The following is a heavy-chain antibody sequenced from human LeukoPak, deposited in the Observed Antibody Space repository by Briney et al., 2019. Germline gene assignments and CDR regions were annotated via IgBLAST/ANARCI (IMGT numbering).Heavy chain of an antibody. D-gene: IGHD3-10*01. CDR2: INWNGGST. Sequence: RPGGSLRLSCAASGFTFDDYGMSWVRQAPGKGLEWVSGINWNGGSTGDADSVKGRFTISRDNSKNTLYLQMNSLRAEDTAVYYCADVYGSGSLFDYWGQGTLVTVSS. J-gene: IGHJ4*02. CDR1: GFTFDDYG. V-gene: IGHV3-20*04. CDR3: ADVYGSGSLFDY.